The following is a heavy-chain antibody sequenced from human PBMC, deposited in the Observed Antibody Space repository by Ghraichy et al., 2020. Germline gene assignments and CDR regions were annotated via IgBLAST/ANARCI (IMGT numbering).Heavy chain of an antibody. CDR1: GGSISDYY. CDR3: ARDTRDWFFSDY. CDR2: IYSSGST. Sequence: SETLSLTCSVSGGSISDYYWSWIRQPAGKGLEWIGRIYSSGSTNYNPSLESRVTMSVDTSKNQFSLKLSSVTAADTAVYYCARDTRDWFFSDYWGQGTLVTVSS. D-gene: IGHD3-9*01. V-gene: IGHV4-4*07. J-gene: IGHJ4*02.